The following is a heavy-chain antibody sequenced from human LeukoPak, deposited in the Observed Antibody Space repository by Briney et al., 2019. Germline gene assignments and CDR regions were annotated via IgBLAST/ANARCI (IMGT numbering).Heavy chain of an antibody. Sequence: PSETLAIPCTVSGGPISSHYWRWIRQPPGKGLEWIGYIYYSGSTNYNPSLKSRVTISVDTSKNQFSLKLSSVTAADTAVYYCARGVDCSGGSCYDYFDYWGQGTLVTVSS. CDR3: ARGVDCSGGSCYDYFDY. CDR2: IYYSGST. V-gene: IGHV4-59*08. J-gene: IGHJ4*02. CDR1: GGPISSHY. D-gene: IGHD2-15*01.